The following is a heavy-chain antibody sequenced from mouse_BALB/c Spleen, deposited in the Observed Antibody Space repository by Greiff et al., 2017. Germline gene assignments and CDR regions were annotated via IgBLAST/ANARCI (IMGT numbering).Heavy chain of an antibody. V-gene: IGHV5-17*02. J-gene: IGHJ3*01. Sequence: EVHLVESGGGLVQPGGSRKLSCAASGFTFSSFGMHWVRQAPEKGLEWVAYISSGSSTIYYADTVKGRFTISRDNPKNTLFLQMTSLRSEDTAMYYCARERDYGYAWFAYWGQGTLVTVSA. D-gene: IGHD2-2*01. CDR2: ISSGSSTI. CDR3: ARERDYGYAWFAY. CDR1: GFTFSSFG.